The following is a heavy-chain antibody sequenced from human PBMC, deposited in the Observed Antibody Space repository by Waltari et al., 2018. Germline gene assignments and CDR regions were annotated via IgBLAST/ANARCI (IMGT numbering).Heavy chain of an antibody. CDR2: ISPNSGGT. CDR1: GYTLPDWY. CDR3: AKGGDCNGGSCNFDY. J-gene: IGHJ4*02. V-gene: IGHV1-2*06. Sequence: QVQLVQSGAEVKKPGASVKVSCTASGYTLPDWYMYWVRQAPGQGLEGMGRISPNSGGTNYAQKFQGRVTMTRDTSISTAYMELSRLTSDDTAVYYCAKGGDCNGGSCNFDYWGQGTVVTVSS. D-gene: IGHD2-15*01.